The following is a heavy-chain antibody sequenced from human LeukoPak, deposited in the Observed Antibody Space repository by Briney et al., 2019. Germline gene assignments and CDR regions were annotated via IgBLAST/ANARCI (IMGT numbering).Heavy chain of an antibody. D-gene: IGHD1-14*01. Sequence: PSETLSLTCTVSGGSISSYYWSWIRQPPGKGLEWIGYIYYSGSTNYNPSLKSRVTISVDTSKNQFSLKLSSVTAADTAVYYCARHITGVGAFDIWGQGTMVTVSS. CDR2: IYYSGST. V-gene: IGHV4-59*08. CDR3: ARHITGVGAFDI. J-gene: IGHJ3*02. CDR1: GGSISSYY.